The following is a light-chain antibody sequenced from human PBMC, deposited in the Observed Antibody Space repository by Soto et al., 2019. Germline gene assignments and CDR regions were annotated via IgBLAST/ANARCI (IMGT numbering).Light chain of an antibody. V-gene: IGLV2-14*01. Sequence: QSVLTQPASVSRSPGQSITTSCTGSSSDVGGYNYVSWYQQHPGKAPKLMIYDVSNRPSGVSNRFSGSKSGNTASLTISGLQAEDEADYYCSSYTSSSTPVVFGGGTKLTVL. CDR3: SSYTSSSTPVV. CDR2: DVS. J-gene: IGLJ2*01. CDR1: SSDVGGYNY.